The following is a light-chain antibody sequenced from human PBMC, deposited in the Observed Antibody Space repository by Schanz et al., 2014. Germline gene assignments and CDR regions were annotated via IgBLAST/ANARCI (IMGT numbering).Light chain of an antibody. V-gene: IGKV3-15*01. CDR2: GAS. Sequence: EIVMTQSPATLSVSPGERATLSCRARQSVSSNLAWYQQKPGQAPRLLIYGASTRATGIPARFSGSGSGTDFTLTISRLEPEDFAVYYCQQYHTSPYTFGQGTKLEIK. J-gene: IGKJ2*01. CDR1: QSVSSN. CDR3: QQYHTSPYT.